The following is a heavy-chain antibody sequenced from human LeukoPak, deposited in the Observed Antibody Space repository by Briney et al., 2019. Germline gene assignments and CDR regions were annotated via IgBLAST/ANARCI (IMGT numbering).Heavy chain of an antibody. V-gene: IGHV3-74*01. D-gene: IGHD3-22*01. CDR3: ARGPHCYDSSGSLVDY. CDR2: INTDGSST. CDR1: GFTLSSFW. J-gene: IGHJ4*02. Sequence: PGGSLRLSCAASGFTLSSFWMLWVRQAPGKGLVWVSRINTDGSSTNYADSVKGRFTISRDNAKHTLYLQMNRPGSEDAAVYCCARGPHCYDSSGSLVDYWGQGTLVTVSS.